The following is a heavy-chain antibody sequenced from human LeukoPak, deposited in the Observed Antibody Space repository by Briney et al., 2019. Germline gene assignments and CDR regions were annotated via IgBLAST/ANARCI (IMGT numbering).Heavy chain of an antibody. J-gene: IGHJ4*02. CDR1: GGSISSGSYY. CDR2: IYTSGST. Sequence: SQTLSLTCTVSGGSISSGSYYWSWIRQPAGKGLEWIGRIYTSGSTNYNPSLKSRVTISVDTSKNQFSLKLSSVTAADTAVYYCAREHDSSGSHFDYWAREPWSPSPQ. V-gene: IGHV4-61*02. D-gene: IGHD3-22*01. CDR3: AREHDSSGSHFDY.